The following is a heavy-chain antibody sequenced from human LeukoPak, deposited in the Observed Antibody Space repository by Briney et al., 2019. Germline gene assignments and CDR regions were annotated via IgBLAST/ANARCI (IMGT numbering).Heavy chain of an antibody. V-gene: IGHV3-23*01. J-gene: IGHJ4*02. Sequence: QTGGSLRLSCAASGFIFSIYAMSWVRQAPGKGLEWVSTISGSSDNTYYADSVKGRFTISRDNSKNTLYLQMNSLRAEDTAVYYCAKANSVVPAARIFLDGGYYFDYWGQGTLVTVSS. CDR2: ISGSSDNT. CDR3: AKANSVVPAARIFLDGGYYFDY. CDR1: GFIFSIYA. D-gene: IGHD2-2*01.